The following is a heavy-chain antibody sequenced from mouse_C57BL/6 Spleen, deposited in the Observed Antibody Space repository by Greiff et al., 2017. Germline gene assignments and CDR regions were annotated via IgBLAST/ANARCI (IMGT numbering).Heavy chain of an antibody. CDR3: ARSQPFYFDY. Sequence: VQLVESGAELVKPGASVKISCKASGYAFSSYWMNWVKQRPGKGLEWIGQIYPGDGDTNYNGKFKGKATLTADKSSSTAYMQLSSLTSEDSAVYFCARSQPFYFDYWGQGTTLTVSS. J-gene: IGHJ2*01. V-gene: IGHV1-80*01. CDR2: IYPGDGDT. CDR1: GYAFSSYW.